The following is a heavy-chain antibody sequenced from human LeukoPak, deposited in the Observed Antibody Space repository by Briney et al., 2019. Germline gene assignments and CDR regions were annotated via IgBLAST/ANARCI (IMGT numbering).Heavy chain of an antibody. J-gene: IGHJ5*02. D-gene: IGHD1-26*01. CDR3: ARGTHSPRGWFDP. CDR1: GYTFTSYY. CDR2: INPSGGST. Sequence: GASVKVSCKASGYTFTSYYMYWVRQAPGQGLEWMGIINPSGGSTSYAQKFEGRVTMTRDMSTCTVYMELSSLRSEDTAVYYCARGTHSPRGWFDPWGQGTLVTVSS. V-gene: IGHV1-46*01.